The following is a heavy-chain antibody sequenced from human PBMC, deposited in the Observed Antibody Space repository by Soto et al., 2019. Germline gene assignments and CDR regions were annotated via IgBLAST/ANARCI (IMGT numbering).Heavy chain of an antibody. Sequence: PSETLSLTCTVSGGSISSYYWSWIRQPPGKGLEWSGYIYYSGTTNYHPTLKTRVTISVDTSKNQFSLKPSSVTAADTAVYYGARIREYYYYYMDVWGKGTTVTVSS. J-gene: IGHJ6*03. CDR3: ARIREYYYYYMDV. V-gene: IGHV4-59*08. CDR1: GGSISSYY. CDR2: IYYSGTT.